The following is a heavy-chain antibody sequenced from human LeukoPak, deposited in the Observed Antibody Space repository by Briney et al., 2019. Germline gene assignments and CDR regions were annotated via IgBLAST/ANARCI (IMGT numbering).Heavy chain of an antibody. J-gene: IGHJ4*02. CDR3: AKTTDIVVVPAAEPPLDY. CDR2: ISGSGGST. V-gene: IGHV3-23*01. CDR1: GFTFSSYA. Sequence: GGSLRLSCAASGFTFSSYAMSWVRQAPGKGLEWVSAISGSGGSTYYADSVKGRFTISRDNSKNTLYLQMNSLRAEDTAVYYCAKTTDIVVVPAAEPPLDYWGQGTLVTVSS. D-gene: IGHD2-2*01.